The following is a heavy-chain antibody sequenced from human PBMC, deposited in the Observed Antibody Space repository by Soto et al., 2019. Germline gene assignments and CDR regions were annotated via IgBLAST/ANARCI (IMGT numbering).Heavy chain of an antibody. CDR3: ARVGGYSYGGVDY. CDR2: INHSGST. D-gene: IGHD5-18*01. CDR1: GGSFSGYY. V-gene: IGHV4-34*01. Sequence: SETLSLTCAVYGGSFSGYYWTWIRQPPGTGLEWIGEINHSGSTNYNPSLKSRVTISIDTSKNQFSLKLSSVTAADTAVYYCARVGGYSYGGVDYWGQGTLVTVSS. J-gene: IGHJ4*02.